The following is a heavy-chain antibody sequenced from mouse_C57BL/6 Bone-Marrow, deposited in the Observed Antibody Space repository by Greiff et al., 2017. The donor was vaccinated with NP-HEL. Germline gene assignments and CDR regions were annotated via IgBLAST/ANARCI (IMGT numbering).Heavy chain of an antibody. D-gene: IGHD1-1*01. Sequence: QVQLQQSGAELARPGASVKLSCKASGYTFTSYGISWVKQRTGQGLEWIGEIYPRSGNTYYNEKFKGKATLTADKSSSTAYMELRSLTSEDSAVYFCARPFYYYGSSWYFDVWGTGTTVTVSS. V-gene: IGHV1-81*01. CDR3: ARPFYYYGSSWYFDV. CDR2: IYPRSGNT. CDR1: GYTFTSYG. J-gene: IGHJ1*03.